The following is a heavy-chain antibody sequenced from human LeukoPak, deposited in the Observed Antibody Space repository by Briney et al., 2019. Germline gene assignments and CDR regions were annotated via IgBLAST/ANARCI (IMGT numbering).Heavy chain of an antibody. J-gene: IGHJ4*02. V-gene: IGHV4-59*01. CDR2: IYYSGST. CDR3: ARNGYSYGPSDY. Sequence: SETLSLTCTVSGGSISSYYWSWIRQPPGKGLEWIGYIYYSGSTNYNPSLKSRVTISVDTSKNQFSLKVSSVTAADTAVYYCARNGYSYGPSDYWGQGTLVTVSS. D-gene: IGHD5-18*01. CDR1: GGSISSYY.